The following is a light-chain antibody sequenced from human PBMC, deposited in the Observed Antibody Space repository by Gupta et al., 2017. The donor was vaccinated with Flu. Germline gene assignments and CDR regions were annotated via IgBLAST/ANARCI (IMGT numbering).Light chain of an antibody. J-gene: IGKJ2*01. V-gene: IGKV1-39*01. Sequence: GDRVTITCRASQSISTFANWYQQKPGKAPKVLIYAASSFQSGVPSRFSGSGSGADFTLTISNLQPEDFATYYCQQSYSSPYTFGQGTKLEIK. CDR2: AAS. CDR3: QQSYSSPYT. CDR1: QSISTF.